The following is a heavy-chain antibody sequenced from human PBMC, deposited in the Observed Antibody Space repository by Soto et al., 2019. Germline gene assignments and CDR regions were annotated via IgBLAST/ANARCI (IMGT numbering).Heavy chain of an antibody. CDR1: GFTFSSYS. CDR2: ISSSSSTI. CDR3: GGGDGGSAPGYYYCGMAV. V-gene: IGHV3-48*01. Sequence: EVQLVESGGGLVQPGGSLRLSCAASGFTFSSYSMNWVRQAPGKGLEWVSYISSSSSTIYYADSVKGRFTISRDNAKNSLYLKRNGLRAGDGVVFYWGGGDGGSAPGYYYCGMAVGGQGPRSPVS. J-gene: IGHJ6*02. D-gene: IGHD2-15*01.